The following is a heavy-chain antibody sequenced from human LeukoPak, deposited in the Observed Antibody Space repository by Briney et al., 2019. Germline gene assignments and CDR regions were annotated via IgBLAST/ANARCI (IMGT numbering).Heavy chain of an antibody. CDR2: ISWNSGSI. CDR3: AKDNSGSSSFDY. D-gene: IGHD1-26*01. V-gene: IGHV3-9*01. J-gene: IGHJ4*02. CDR1: GFTFDDYA. Sequence: PGGSLRLSCAASGFTFDDYAMRWVRQAPGKGLEWVSGISWNSGSIGYADSVKGRFTISRDNAKNSLYLQMNSLRAEDTALYYCAKDNSGSSSFDYWGQGTLVTVSS.